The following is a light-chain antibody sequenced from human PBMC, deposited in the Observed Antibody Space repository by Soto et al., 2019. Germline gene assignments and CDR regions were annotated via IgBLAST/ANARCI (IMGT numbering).Light chain of an antibody. Sequence: QAVVTQPPSASGTPGQRVTISCSGSSSTIGTNYVYWYQQLPGTAPKLLIYRNDQRPSGVPDRFSGSKSGTSASLAISGLRSEEEAEYYCAPRDDSLSVLFGGGTKLTVL. CDR3: APRDDSLSVL. J-gene: IGLJ2*01. V-gene: IGLV1-47*01. CDR2: RND. CDR1: SSTIGTNY.